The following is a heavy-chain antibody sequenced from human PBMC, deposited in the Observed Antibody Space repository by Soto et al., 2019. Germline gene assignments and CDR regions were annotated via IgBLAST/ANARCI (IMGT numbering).Heavy chain of an antibody. CDR3: ARSPTPTIFGVVIIFDY. Sequence: SETLYLTCTVSGGSISSYYWSWIRQPPGKGLGWIGYIYYSGSTNYNPSLKSRVTISVDTSKNQFSLKLSSVTAADTAVYYCARSPTPTIFGVVIIFDYWGQGTLVTVSP. V-gene: IGHV4-59*01. J-gene: IGHJ4*02. CDR1: GGSISSYY. CDR2: IYYSGST. D-gene: IGHD3-3*02.